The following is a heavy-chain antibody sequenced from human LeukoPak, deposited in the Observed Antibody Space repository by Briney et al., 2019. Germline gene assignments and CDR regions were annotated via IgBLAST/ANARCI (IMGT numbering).Heavy chain of an antibody. D-gene: IGHD6-19*01. J-gene: IGHJ4*02. Sequence: SETLSLTCAVYGGSFSGYYWSWIRQPPGKGLEWIGEINHSGSTNYNPSLKSRVTISVDTSKNQFSLKLSSVTAADTAVYYCARRLEQWLYSAVDYWGQGTLVTVSS. V-gene: IGHV4-34*01. CDR3: ARRLEQWLYSAVDY. CDR1: GGSFSGYY. CDR2: INHSGST.